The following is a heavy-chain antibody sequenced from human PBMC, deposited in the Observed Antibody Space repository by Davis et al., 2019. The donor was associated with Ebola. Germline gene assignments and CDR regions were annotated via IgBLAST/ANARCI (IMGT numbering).Heavy chain of an antibody. Sequence: PSETLSLTCIASGCSISNSDYYWAWIRQPPGKGLEWIGSIYYSGTTHYTPSLKSRLTISVDTSKNQFSLKLTSVTATDMAVYYWARHRDGSGHYTHFYYGMDVWGQGTTVTVSS. CDR3: ARHRDGSGHYTHFYYGMDV. CDR1: GCSISNSDYY. J-gene: IGHJ6*02. CDR2: IYYSGTT. V-gene: IGHV4-39*01. D-gene: IGHD3-3*01.